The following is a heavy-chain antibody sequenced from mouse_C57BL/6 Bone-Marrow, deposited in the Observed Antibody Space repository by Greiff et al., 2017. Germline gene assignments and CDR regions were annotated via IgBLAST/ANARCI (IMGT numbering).Heavy chain of an antibody. V-gene: IGHV5-17*01. J-gene: IGHJ1*03. CDR3: ARRNFAPLWYFDV. CDR1: GFTFSDYG. Sequence: EVKLVESGGGLVKPGGSLKLSCAASGFTFSDYGMHWVRQAPEKGLEWVAYISSGSSTIYYADTVKGRFTISRDNAKNTLFLQMTSLRSEDTAMYYCARRNFAPLWYFDVWGTGTTVTVSS. CDR2: ISSGSSTI.